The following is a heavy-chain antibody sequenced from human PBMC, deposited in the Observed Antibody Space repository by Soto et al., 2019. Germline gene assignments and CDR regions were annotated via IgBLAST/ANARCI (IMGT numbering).Heavy chain of an antibody. CDR2: INPNSGGT. Sequence: ASVKPSCTASGYTFTSYGISCVRQAPKQGLEWMGWINPNSGGTNYAQKFQGWVTMTRDTSISTAYMELSRLRSDDTAVYYCARGGSLWFGELSAYYYGMDVWGQGTTVTVSS. CDR3: ARGGSLWFGELSAYYYGMDV. D-gene: IGHD3-10*01. CDR1: GYTFTSYG. J-gene: IGHJ6*02. V-gene: IGHV1-2*04.